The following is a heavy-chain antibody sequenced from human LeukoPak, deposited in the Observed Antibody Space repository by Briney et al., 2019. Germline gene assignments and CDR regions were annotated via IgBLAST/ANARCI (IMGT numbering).Heavy chain of an antibody. CDR1: GVTFSDYY. V-gene: IGHV3-11*01. D-gene: IGHD3-9*01. J-gene: IGHJ6*02. Sequence: GGSLRLSCAASGVTFSDYYMSWIRQAPGKGLEWVSYISSSGSTIYYADSVTGRFTISRENAKTSLYLQRNSLRGEDTAVYYCARSLVTGYKPHSHYYGMDVWGQGTTVTVSS. CDR3: ARSLVTGYKPHSHYYGMDV. CDR2: ISSSGSTI.